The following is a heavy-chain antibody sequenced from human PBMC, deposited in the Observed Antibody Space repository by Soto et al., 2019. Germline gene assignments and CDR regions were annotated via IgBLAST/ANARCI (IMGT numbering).Heavy chain of an antibody. CDR1: GGSLSGFY. J-gene: IGHJ4*02. CDR2: MHSTGRT. V-gene: IGHV4-59*01. CDR3: ARGSGWDWHYDY. D-gene: IGHD6-19*01. Sequence: SETLSLTCTVSGGSLSGFYWTWIRQPPGKRPEWIGYMHSTGRTDYNPSFRSRVTMSLDTSENQFSLKVRSVTAADTAVYYCARGSGWDWHYDYWGQGTLVTVSS.